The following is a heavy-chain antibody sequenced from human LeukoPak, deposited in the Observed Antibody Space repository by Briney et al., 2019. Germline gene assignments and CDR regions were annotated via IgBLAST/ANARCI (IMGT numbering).Heavy chain of an antibody. CDR2: IYYSGST. J-gene: IGHJ4*02. CDR1: GGSISSSSYY. CDR3: ARQTSWFGDLRWYFDY. Sequence: SETLSLTCTVSGGSISSSSYYWGWIRQPPGKGLEWIGSIYYSGSTYYNPSLKSRVTISVDTSKNQFSLKLSSVTAADTAVYYCARQTSWFGDLRWYFDYWGQGTLVTVSS. V-gene: IGHV4-39*07. D-gene: IGHD3-10*01.